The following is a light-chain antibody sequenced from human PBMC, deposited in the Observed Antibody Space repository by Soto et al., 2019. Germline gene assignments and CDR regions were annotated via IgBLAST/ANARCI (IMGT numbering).Light chain of an antibody. CDR1: SSDVGDYNY. V-gene: IGLV2-14*01. J-gene: IGLJ1*01. CDR2: EVS. CDR3: SSYTSRSNYV. Sequence: HSALTQPASVSGSPGQSITISCTGTSSDVGDYNYVSWYQQFPGKAPKVMIYEVSNRPSGVSNRYSGSKSGITASLTIYGLQAEDEADYYCSSYTSRSNYVFGTGSKLTVL.